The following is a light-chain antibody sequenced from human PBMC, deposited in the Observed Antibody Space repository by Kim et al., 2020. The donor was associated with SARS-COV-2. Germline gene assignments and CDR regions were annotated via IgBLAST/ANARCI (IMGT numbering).Light chain of an antibody. Sequence: PPGERATLSCRASQSVSSSYLAWYQQKPGQAPRLLIYDASSRATGIPDRFSGSGSGTDFTLTISRLEPEDFAVYYCQQYGSSPPYSFGQGTKLEI. CDR2: DAS. J-gene: IGKJ2*03. CDR3: QQYGSSPPYS. V-gene: IGKV3-20*01. CDR1: QSVSSSY.